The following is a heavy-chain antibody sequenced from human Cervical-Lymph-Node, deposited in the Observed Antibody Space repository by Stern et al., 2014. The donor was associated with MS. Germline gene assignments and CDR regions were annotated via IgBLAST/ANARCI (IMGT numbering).Heavy chain of an antibody. V-gene: IGHV3-30*04. D-gene: IGHD6-19*01. J-gene: IGHJ6*02. CDR2: ISYDGRNR. CDR3: ARLFTSSGWLSYYYFYGMDV. Sequence: VQLVESGGGVVQPGRSLRLSCAASGFTFSSYAMHWVRQAPGKGPEWVAVISYDGRNRYYADSVKGRFTISRDNSKNTLYLQTTSLRAEDTAVYYCARLFTSSGWLSYYYFYGMDVWGQGTTVTVSS. CDR1: GFTFSSYA.